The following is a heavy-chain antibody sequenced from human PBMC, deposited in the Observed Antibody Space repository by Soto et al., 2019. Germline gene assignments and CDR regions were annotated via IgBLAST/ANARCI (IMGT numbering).Heavy chain of an antibody. Sequence: QVQLQESGPGLVKPSGTLSLTCAVSGGSISSSNWWSSVRQPPGKGLEWIGEVYHRMSTNYPPSLMSRVPISVDKSKNRFSLKLTAVTAAGTAVYYCARWSIVALVYYSSGMDVWCRGTTVTVSS. CDR2: VYHRMST. J-gene: IGHJ6*02. CDR3: ARWSIVALVYYSSGMDV. CDR1: GGSISSSNW. D-gene: IGHD6-6*01. V-gene: IGHV4-4*02.